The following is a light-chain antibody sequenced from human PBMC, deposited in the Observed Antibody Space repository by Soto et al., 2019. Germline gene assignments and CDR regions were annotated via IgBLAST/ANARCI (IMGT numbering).Light chain of an antibody. CDR1: QSVSSN. Sequence: EIVMTQSPATLSVSPGERATLSCRASQSVSSNLAWYQQKPGQAPRLLIYAASTLQSGVPSRFSGSGSGTDFTLTISSLQPEDVATYYCQKYNSAPLTFGGGTKVDIK. CDR3: QKYNSAPLT. CDR2: AAS. J-gene: IGKJ4*01. V-gene: IGKV3-15*01.